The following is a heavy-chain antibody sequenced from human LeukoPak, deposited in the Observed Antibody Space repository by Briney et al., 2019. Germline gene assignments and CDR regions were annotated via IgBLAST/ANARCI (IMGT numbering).Heavy chain of an antibody. CDR3: ARGPYSSSWSYYCYYMDV. V-gene: IGHV4-34*01. D-gene: IGHD6-13*01. Sequence: SETLSLTCAVYGGSFSGYCWSWIRQPPGKGLEWIGDIDQSGSTSYNPSLKSRVTISVDTSKNRFSLKVRSVTAADTAVYYCARGPYSSSWSYYCYYMDVWGKGTTVTVSS. CDR2: IDQSGST. CDR1: GGSFSGYC. J-gene: IGHJ6*03.